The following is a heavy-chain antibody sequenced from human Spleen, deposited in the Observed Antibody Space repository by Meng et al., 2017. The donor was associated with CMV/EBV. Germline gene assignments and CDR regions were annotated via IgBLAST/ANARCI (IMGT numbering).Heavy chain of an antibody. CDR1: GGSSSSGDYY. CDR2: IYYSGST. D-gene: IGHD4-17*01. V-gene: IGHV4-30-4*08. CDR3: ATATVTTYWYFDL. J-gene: IGHJ2*01. Sequence: TVSGGSSSSGDYYWSWIRQPPGKGLEWIGYIYYSGSTYYNPSLKSRVSISVDTSKSQFSLKLNSVTATDTAVYYCATATVTTYWYFDLWGRGTLVTVSS.